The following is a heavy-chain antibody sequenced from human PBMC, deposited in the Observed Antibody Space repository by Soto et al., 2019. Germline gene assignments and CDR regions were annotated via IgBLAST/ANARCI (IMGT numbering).Heavy chain of an antibody. Sequence: QLQLQESGPGLVKPSETLSLSCTVSGGSISITSHYWGWIRQPPGKGLEWIATIYYGGSTYYNPSLNSRVTRSADTSKNQSSLKLSSVTAADTAVYYCARMGRTPRGDDYWGQGTLVTVSS. CDR2: IYYGGST. V-gene: IGHV4-39*01. CDR3: ARMGRTPRGDDY. J-gene: IGHJ4*02. CDR1: GGSISITSHY. D-gene: IGHD1-26*01.